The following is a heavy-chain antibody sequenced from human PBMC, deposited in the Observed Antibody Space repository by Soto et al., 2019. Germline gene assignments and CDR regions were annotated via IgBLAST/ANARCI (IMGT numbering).Heavy chain of an antibody. V-gene: IGHV4-59*01. CDR2: IYYSGST. CDR1: GGSISSYY. Sequence: TLSLTCTVSGGSISSYYWSWIRQPPGKGLEWIGYIYYSGSTNYNPSLKSRVTISVDTSKNQFSLKLSSVTAADAAVYYCARSSSGFYYGMDVWGQGTTVTVSS. CDR3: ARSSSGFYYGMDV. D-gene: IGHD6-19*01. J-gene: IGHJ6*02.